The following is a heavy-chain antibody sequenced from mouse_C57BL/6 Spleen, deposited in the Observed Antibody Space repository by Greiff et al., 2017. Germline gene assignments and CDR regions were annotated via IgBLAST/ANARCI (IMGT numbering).Heavy chain of an antibody. J-gene: IGHJ2*01. V-gene: IGHV1-5*01. CDR1: GYTFTSYW. Sequence: VHVKQSGTVLARPGASVKMSCKTSGYTFTSYWMHWVKQRPGQGLEWIGAIYPGNSDTSYNQKFKGKAKLTAVTSASTAYMELSSLTNEDSAVYYCTRPDYYGSSSFDYWGQGTTLTVSS. D-gene: IGHD1-1*01. CDR3: TRPDYYGSSSFDY. CDR2: IYPGNSDT.